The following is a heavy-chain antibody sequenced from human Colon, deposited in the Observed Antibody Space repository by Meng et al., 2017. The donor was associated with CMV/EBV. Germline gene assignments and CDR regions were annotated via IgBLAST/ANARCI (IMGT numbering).Heavy chain of an antibody. V-gene: IGHV4-4*07. CDR3: ARDSNLSGLAY. Sequence: QVSLRGSGPGLVKPSETLSLTCTVSGASITSYYWSWIRQPAGKGLEWIGRVYISGNTNYNPSLKSRVTMSIDTSKNQLSLNIRSVTAADTAVYYCARDSNLSGLAYWGQGTLVTVSS. CDR1: GASITSYY. D-gene: IGHD3-10*01. J-gene: IGHJ4*02. CDR2: VYISGNT.